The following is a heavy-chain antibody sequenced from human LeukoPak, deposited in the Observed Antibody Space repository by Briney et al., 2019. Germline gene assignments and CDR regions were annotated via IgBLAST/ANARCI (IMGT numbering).Heavy chain of an antibody. CDR2: ISSSMSIT. CDR3: AVPYDFWSGYSDY. V-gene: IGHV3-48*01. CDR1: GFSLSGYS. Sequence: PGESLRLSCAASGFSLSGYSMNWVRQTPGKGLEWISYISSSMSITYYADSVKGRFTISRDNAKNSLYLQMNSLRAEDTAVYYCAVPYDFWSGYSDYWGQGTLVTVSS. D-gene: IGHD3-3*01. J-gene: IGHJ4*02.